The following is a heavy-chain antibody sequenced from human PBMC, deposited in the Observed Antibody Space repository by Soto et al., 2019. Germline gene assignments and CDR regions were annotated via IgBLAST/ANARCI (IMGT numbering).Heavy chain of an antibody. Sequence: ASVKVSCKASGYTFTGYYMHWVRQAPGQGLEWMGWINPNSGGTNYAQKFQGWVTMTRDTSISTAYMELSRLRSDDTAVYYCARVEIVPNDCVYGLDVWGQGTTVTVSS. CDR1: GYTFTGYY. J-gene: IGHJ6*02. CDR3: ARVEIVPNDCVYGLDV. V-gene: IGHV1-2*04. D-gene: IGHD1-1*01. CDR2: INPNSGGT.